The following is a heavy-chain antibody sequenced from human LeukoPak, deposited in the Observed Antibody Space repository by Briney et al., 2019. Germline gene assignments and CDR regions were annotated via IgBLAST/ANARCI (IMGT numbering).Heavy chain of an antibody. CDR2: IIPIFGTA. CDR3: AAGPLTPNYYYYMDV. J-gene: IGHJ6*03. Sequence: GASVKVSCKASGGTFSSYAISWVRQAPGQGLEWMGGIIPIFGTANYAQKFQGRVTITADESTSTAYMELSSLRSEDTAVYYCAAGPLTPNYYYYMDVWGKGTTVTISS. D-gene: IGHD6-13*01. CDR1: GGTFSSYA. V-gene: IGHV1-69*13.